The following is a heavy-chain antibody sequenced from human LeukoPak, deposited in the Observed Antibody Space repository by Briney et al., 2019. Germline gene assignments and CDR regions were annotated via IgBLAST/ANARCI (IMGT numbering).Heavy chain of an antibody. J-gene: IGHJ5*02. Sequence: GGSLRLSCVASGFSLSGYWMHWVRQAPGKGLMYISRNNGDGSTTNYADVVKGRFTMSRDNVKNTLYLQMNSLRVEDTAVYYCARDPRNVGLAPWGQGTLVTVSS. V-gene: IGHV3-74*01. CDR2: NNGDGSTT. CDR1: GFSLSGYW. CDR3: ARDPRNVGLAP. D-gene: IGHD2-15*01.